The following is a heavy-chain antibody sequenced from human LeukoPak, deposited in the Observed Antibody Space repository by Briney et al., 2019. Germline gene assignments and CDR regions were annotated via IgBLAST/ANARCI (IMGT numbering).Heavy chain of an antibody. CDR3: AKDSANTAMDY. V-gene: IGHV3-9*01. D-gene: IGHD5-18*01. Sequence: GGSLRLSCAASGFTFDDYAMHWVRQAPGKGLEWVSGISWNSGSIGYADSVKGRFTISRDNAKNSLYLQMNSLRAEDTALYYCAKDSANTAMDYWGQGTLITVSS. J-gene: IGHJ4*02. CDR2: ISWNSGSI. CDR1: GFTFDDYA.